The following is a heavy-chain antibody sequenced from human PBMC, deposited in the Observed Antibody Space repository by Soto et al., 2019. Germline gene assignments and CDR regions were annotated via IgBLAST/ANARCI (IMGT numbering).Heavy chain of an antibody. Sequence: QVHLQESGPGLVKPSETLSLTCTVSGGSINNHYWSWIRQPPGRGLEWIGCIYFPGSTNYNPSLTCRVTMSVDTSKNQFSLNLTALTAADTAIYYCARANWYSEYWGQGTLVTVSS. V-gene: IGHV4-59*11. D-gene: IGHD7-27*01. J-gene: IGHJ4*02. CDR3: ARANWYSEY. CDR2: IYFPGST. CDR1: GGSINNHY.